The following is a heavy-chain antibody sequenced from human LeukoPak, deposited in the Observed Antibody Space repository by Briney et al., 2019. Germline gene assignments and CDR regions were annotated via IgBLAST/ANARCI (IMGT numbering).Heavy chain of an antibody. CDR3: ARAWTTAKGVDY. J-gene: IGHJ4*02. CDR2: IKQDGSEK. D-gene: IGHD4-17*01. Sequence: GGSLRLSCAAPGFTFSSYWMSWVRQAPGKGLEWVANIKQDGSEKYYVDSVKGRFTISRDNAKNSLYLQMNSLRAEDTAVYYCARAWTTAKGVDYWGQGTLVTVSS. V-gene: IGHV3-7*01. CDR1: GFTFSSYW.